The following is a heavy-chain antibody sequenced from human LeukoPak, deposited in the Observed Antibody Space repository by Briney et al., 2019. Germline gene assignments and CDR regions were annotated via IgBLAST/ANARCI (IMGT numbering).Heavy chain of an antibody. CDR1: GGTFSSYA. Sequence: ASVKVSCKASGGTFSSYAISWVRQAPGQGLEWMGRIIPIFGTANYAQKFQGRVTITTDESTSTAYMELSSLRSEDTAVYYCAREKQLVPRGLDYWGQGTLVTVSS. V-gene: IGHV1-69*05. J-gene: IGHJ4*02. CDR2: IIPIFGTA. CDR3: AREKQLVPRGLDY. D-gene: IGHD6-6*01.